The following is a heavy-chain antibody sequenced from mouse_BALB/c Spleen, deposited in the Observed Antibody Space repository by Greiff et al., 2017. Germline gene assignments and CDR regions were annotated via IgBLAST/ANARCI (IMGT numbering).Heavy chain of an antibody. D-gene: IGHD2-1*01. V-gene: IGHV5-17*02. Sequence: DVKLVESGGGLVQPGGSRKLSCAASGFTFSSFGMHWVRQAPEKGLEWVAYISSGSSTIYYADTVKGRFTISRDNPKNTLFLQMTSLRSEDTAMYYCARVTTDLAMDYWGQGTSVTVSS. J-gene: IGHJ4*01. CDR3: ARVTTDLAMDY. CDR1: GFTFSSFG. CDR2: ISSGSSTI.